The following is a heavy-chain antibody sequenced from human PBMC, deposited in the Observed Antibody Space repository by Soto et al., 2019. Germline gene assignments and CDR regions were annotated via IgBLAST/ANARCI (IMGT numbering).Heavy chain of an antibody. J-gene: IGHJ6*02. Sequence: ASVKVSCKASGGTFSSYAISWVRQAPGQGLEWMGGITPIFGTANYAQKFQGRVTITADKSTSTAYMELSSLRSEDTAVYYCARAQGGSSWYGDYYYGMDVWGQGTTVTVSS. V-gene: IGHV1-69*06. D-gene: IGHD6-13*01. CDR3: ARAQGGSSWYGDYYYGMDV. CDR2: ITPIFGTA. CDR1: GGTFSSYA.